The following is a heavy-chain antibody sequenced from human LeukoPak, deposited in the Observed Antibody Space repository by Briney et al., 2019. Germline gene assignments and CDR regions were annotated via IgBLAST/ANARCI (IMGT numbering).Heavy chain of an antibody. D-gene: IGHD3-22*01. CDR1: GYTFTSYG. CDR2: ISAYNGNP. CDR3: ARDYDSTGYYYNRYFDY. V-gene: IGHV1-18*01. Sequence: ASVKVFCKASGYTFTSYGISWVRQAPGQGLEWMGWISAYNGNPNYAQKFQGRVSITTEKSTSTVYMELRGLRSDDTAVYYCARDYDSTGYYYNRYFDYWGQGTRVTVSS. J-gene: IGHJ4*02.